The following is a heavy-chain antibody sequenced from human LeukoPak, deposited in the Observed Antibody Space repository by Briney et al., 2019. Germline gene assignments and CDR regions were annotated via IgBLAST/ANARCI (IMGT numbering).Heavy chain of an antibody. CDR3: AKDSSQRGSLDY. D-gene: IGHD2-2*01. V-gene: IGHV3-33*06. J-gene: IGHJ4*02. Sequence: SGGSLRLSCAASGFTFSSYGMHWVRQAPGKGLEGVAVLWYDGSNKYYADSVKSRFTISRDNSNNTLYLQMNSLRAEDTAVYYCAKDSSQRGSLDYWGQGTLVTVSS. CDR2: LWYDGSNK. CDR1: GFTFSSYG.